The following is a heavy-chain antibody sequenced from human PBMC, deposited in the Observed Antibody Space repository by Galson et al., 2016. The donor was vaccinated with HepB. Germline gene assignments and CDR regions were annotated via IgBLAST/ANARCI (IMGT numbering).Heavy chain of an antibody. Sequence: SLRLSCAVSGFTLGAYTMHWVRQAPGKGLEWVAVMSNDGSDQNYADSVKGRFTVSRDNSKNTLNLQMNSLRLEDTAVYYCARGRGLVPDSWGQGALAIVSS. CDR3: ARGRGLVPDS. J-gene: IGHJ5*01. V-gene: IGHV3-30*14. D-gene: IGHD3-10*01. CDR1: GFTLGAYT. CDR2: MSNDGSDQ.